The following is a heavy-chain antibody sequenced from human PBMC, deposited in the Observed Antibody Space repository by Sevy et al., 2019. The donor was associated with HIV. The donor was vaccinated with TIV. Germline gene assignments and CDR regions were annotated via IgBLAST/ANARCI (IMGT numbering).Heavy chain of an antibody. CDR1: GFSFSTYS. CDR2: ISTSSSTI. J-gene: IGHJ4*02. Sequence: GGSLRLSCAASGFSFSTYSMNWVRQAPGKGLEWVSYISTSSSTIYYEDSVKGRFTISRDNAKRSLYLQMNSLRDEDTAVYYCARVAAVASTLYYFDFWGQGTLVTVSS. D-gene: IGHD6-19*01. V-gene: IGHV3-48*02. CDR3: ARVAAVASTLYYFDF.